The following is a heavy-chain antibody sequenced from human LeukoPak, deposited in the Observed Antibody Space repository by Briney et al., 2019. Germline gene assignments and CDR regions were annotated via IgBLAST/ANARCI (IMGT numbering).Heavy chain of an antibody. CDR2: TKNKANSYST. V-gene: IGHV3-72*01. J-gene: IGHJ6*03. Sequence: GGSLRLSCAASGFTVSSNYMDWVRQPPGKGLEWVGRTKNKANSYSTEYAASVKGRFTISRDDSKNSVYLQMNSLKTEDTAVYYCTRGIGSGSYYYYMDVWAKGTTVTVSS. CDR1: GFTVSSNY. CDR3: TRGIGSGSYYYYMDV.